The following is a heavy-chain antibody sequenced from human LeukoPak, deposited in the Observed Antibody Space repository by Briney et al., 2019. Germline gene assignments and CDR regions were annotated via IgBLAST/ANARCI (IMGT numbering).Heavy chain of an antibody. CDR2: INHSGST. CDR3: AIVPAAGHFDY. Sequence: SETLSLTCAVYGGSFSGYYWSWIRQPPGKGVEWIGEINHSGSTKYNPSLKSRVTISVDTSKNQFSLKLSSVTAADTAVYYCAIVPAAGHFDYWGQGTLVTVSS. D-gene: IGHD6-13*01. CDR1: GGSFSGYY. V-gene: IGHV4-34*01. J-gene: IGHJ4*02.